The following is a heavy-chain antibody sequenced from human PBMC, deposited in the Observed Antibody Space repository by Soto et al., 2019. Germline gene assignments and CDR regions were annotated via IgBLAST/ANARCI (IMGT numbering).Heavy chain of an antibody. D-gene: IGHD1-26*01. CDR3: ARVRRATGWFDP. Sequence: ETLSLTCAVYGGSFSGYYWSWIRQPPGKGLEWIGEINHSGSTNYNPSLKSRVTISVDTSKNQFSLKLSSVTAADTAVYYCARVRRATGWFDPWGQGTLVTVSS. J-gene: IGHJ5*02. CDR2: INHSGST. V-gene: IGHV4-34*01. CDR1: GGSFSGYY.